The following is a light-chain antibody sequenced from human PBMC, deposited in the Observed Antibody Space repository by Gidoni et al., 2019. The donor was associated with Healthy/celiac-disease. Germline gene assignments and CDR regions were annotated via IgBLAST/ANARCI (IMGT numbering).Light chain of an antibody. CDR1: QSLLHSNGYNY. Sequence: EMVRTQSPLPLPVTPGEPASISCRSSQSLLHSNGYNYLDWYLQKPGQSPQLLIYLGSNRASGVPDRFSGSGSGTDFTLKISRVEAEDVGVYYCMQALQTPTFGQGTKVEIK. CDR3: MQALQTPT. J-gene: IGKJ1*01. CDR2: LGS. V-gene: IGKV2-28*01.